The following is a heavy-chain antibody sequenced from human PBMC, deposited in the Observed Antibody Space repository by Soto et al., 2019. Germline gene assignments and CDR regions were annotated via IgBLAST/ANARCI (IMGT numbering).Heavy chain of an antibody. CDR3: ARDRHGSDWYTYYFYTLAV. D-gene: IGHD6-13*01. CDR2: ISGSGESI. Sequence: PGGSLRLSCAASGFTFSSYAMTWVRQAPGKGLEWVSGISGSGESIYYADSVEGRFTISRDNSKNTLYLQMNSLRGEDTAVYYCARDRHGSDWYTYYFYTLAVWGQGTTVTVSS. V-gene: IGHV3-23*01. CDR1: GFTFSSYA. J-gene: IGHJ6*02.